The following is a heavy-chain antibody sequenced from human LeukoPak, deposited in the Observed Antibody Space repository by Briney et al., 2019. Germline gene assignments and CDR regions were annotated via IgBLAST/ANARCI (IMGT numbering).Heavy chain of an antibody. V-gene: IGHV3-21*01. CDR3: AREGVDIVATTFDY. J-gene: IGHJ4*02. CDR1: GFTFSSYS. Sequence: GESLRLSCAASGFTFSSYSMNWVRQAPGKGLEWVSSISSSSSYIYYADSVKGRFTISRDNAKNSLYLQMNSLRAEDTAVYYCAREGVDIVATTFDYWGQGTLVTVSS. D-gene: IGHD5-12*01. CDR2: ISSSSSYI.